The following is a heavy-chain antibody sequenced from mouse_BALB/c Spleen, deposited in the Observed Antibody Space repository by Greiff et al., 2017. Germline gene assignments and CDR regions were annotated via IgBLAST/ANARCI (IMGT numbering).Heavy chain of an antibody. CDR2: IWAGGST. D-gene: IGHD2-10*01. V-gene: IGHV2-9*02. Sequence: VQGVESGPGLVAPSQSLSITCTVSGFSLTSYGVHWVRQPPGKGLEWLGVIWAGGSTNYNSALMSRLSISKDNSKSHVFLKMNSLQTDDTAMYYCARGSYYGEKCAYWGQGTLVTVSA. J-gene: IGHJ3*01. CDR3: ARGSYYGEKCAY. CDR1: GFSLTSYG.